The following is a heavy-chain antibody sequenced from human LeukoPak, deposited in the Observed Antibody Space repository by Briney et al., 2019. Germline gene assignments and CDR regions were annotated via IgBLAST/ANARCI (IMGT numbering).Heavy chain of an antibody. Sequence: ASVKVSCKASGYNFIDYGISWVRQAPGQGLEWMGWISVYNGNTNHAQKLQGRITMTTDTSTNTAYMEVGSLRSDDTAVYYCARSGGWFCRDHTVFFEHWGQGTLVTVSS. D-gene: IGHD3-10*01. J-gene: IGHJ4*02. CDR3: ARSGGWFCRDHTVFFEH. V-gene: IGHV1-18*01. CDR2: ISVYNGNT. CDR1: GYNFIDYG.